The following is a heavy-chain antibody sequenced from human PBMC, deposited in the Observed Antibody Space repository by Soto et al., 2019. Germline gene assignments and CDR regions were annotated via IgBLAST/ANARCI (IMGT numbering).Heavy chain of an antibody. CDR2: IYRDGST. D-gene: IGHD2-8*02. CDR1: GFTVSTNY. Sequence: GGSLRLSCAASGFTVSTNYMSWVRQAPGKGLEWVSVIYRDGSTYFADSLKGRFTIARDNSKNTLYLQMNSLRVEDTAVYYCARGAWSLAPWGQGTLVTVSS. V-gene: IGHV3-53*01. CDR3: ARGAWSLAP. J-gene: IGHJ5*02.